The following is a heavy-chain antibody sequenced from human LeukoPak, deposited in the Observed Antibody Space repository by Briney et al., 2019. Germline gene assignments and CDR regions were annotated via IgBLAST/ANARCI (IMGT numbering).Heavy chain of an antibody. D-gene: IGHD6-6*01. J-gene: IGHJ6*04. CDR1: GGSISSYY. CDR3: ARDSSSPHPIPDV. Sequence: SETLSLTCTVSGGSISSYYWSWIRQPPGKGLEWIGYIYYSGSTNYNPSLKSRVTISVDTSKNQFSLKLSSVTAADTAVYYCARDSSSPHPIPDVWGKGTTVTVSS. CDR2: IYYSGST. V-gene: IGHV4-59*01.